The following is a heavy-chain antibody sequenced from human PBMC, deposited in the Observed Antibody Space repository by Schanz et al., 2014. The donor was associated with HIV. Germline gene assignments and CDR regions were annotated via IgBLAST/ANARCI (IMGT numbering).Heavy chain of an antibody. J-gene: IGHJ5*02. CDR1: GFRFRSYW. D-gene: IGHD3-3*01. V-gene: IGHV3-49*04. CDR3: SRGDYDFWSGFDP. CDR2: IRSKAIGGTT. Sequence: DVQLVESGGSLVQPGGSLRLSCAASGFRFRSYWMSWVRQAPGRGLEWVSFIRSKAIGGTTEYAASVRGRFTISRDDSKSIVYLQMNSLKIEDTAVYYCSRGDYDFWSGFDPWGQGTLVTVSS.